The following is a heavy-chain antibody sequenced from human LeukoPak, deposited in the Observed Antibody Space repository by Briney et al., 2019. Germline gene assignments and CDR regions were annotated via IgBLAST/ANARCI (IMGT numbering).Heavy chain of an antibody. CDR2: INYSGST. CDR1: GASISSYY. V-gene: IGHV4-59*01. D-gene: IGHD4-17*01. J-gene: IGHJ4*02. Sequence: SETLSLTCTVSGASISSYYWSWIRQPPGKGLEWIAYINYSGSTRYNPSLKSRVTISVDTSKNQFSLKLSSVTAADTAVYYCARGRYGDDGHYWGQGTLVTVPS. CDR3: ARGRYGDDGHY.